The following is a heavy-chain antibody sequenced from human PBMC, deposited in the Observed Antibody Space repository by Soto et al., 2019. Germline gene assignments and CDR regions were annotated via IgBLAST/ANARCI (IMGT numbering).Heavy chain of an antibody. Sequence: ASVKVSCKASGYTFTGYYMHWVRQAPGQGLERMGWINPNSGGTNYAQKFQGWVTMTRDTSISTAYMELSRLRSDDTAVYYCARGLLLVDIVATGPGDYYYNGMDVWCQVTTVTVS. V-gene: IGHV1-2*04. J-gene: IGHJ6*02. D-gene: IGHD5-12*01. CDR3: ARGLLLVDIVATGPGDYYYNGMDV. CDR1: GYTFTGYY. CDR2: INPNSGGT.